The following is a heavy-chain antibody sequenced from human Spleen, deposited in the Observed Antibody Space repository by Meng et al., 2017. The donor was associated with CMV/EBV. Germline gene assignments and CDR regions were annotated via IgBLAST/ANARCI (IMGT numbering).Heavy chain of an antibody. CDR2: IYYSGST. V-gene: IGHV4-39*07. CDR3: AVKETGSGSYSSLDP. D-gene: IGHD3-10*01. CDR1: GGSVSSNSYY. Sequence: SETLSLTCTVSGGSVSSNSYYWAWIRQPPGKGLEWIGSIYYSGSTYYNPSLKSRVTISVDTSKTQFSLRLSSVTAADTAVYYCAVKETGSGSYSSLDPWGQGTLVTVSS. J-gene: IGHJ5*02.